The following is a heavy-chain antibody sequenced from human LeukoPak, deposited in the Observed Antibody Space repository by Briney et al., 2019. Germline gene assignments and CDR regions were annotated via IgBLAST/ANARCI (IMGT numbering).Heavy chain of an antibody. CDR3: ASEPTGHDYFDY. Sequence: PGGSLRLSCVASGITFSTYSMNWVRLAPGKGLEWVSVIGRSSASTFYADSVKGRFTISRDNAKNLLYLQMYSLRAEDTAVYFCASEPTGHDYFDYWGQGTLVTVSS. CDR2: IGRSSAST. V-gene: IGHV3-21*06. CDR1: GITFSTYS. J-gene: IGHJ4*02. D-gene: IGHD1-14*01.